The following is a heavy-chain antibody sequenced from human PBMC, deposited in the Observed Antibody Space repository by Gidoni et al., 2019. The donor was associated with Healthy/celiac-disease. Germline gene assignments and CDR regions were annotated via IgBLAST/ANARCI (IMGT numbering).Heavy chain of an antibody. CDR3: AKVTTMIVVAAYYFDY. J-gene: IGHJ4*02. CDR1: GFTFSSYA. CDR2: ISGSGGST. D-gene: IGHD3-22*01. Sequence: EVQLLESGGGLVQPGGSLRLSCAASGFTFSSYAISWVRQAPGKGLEWVSAISGSGGSTYYADSVKGRFTISRDNSKNTLYLQMNSLRAEDTAVYYCAKVTTMIVVAAYYFDYWGQGTLVTVSS. V-gene: IGHV3-23*01.